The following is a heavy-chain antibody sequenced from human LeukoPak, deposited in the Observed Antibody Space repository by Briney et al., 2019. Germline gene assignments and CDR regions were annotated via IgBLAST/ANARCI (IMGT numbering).Heavy chain of an antibody. J-gene: IGHJ5*02. Sequence: SETLSLTCTVSGGSISSSTYYWGWIRQPPGKGLEWIGTIYYRGSTYYNPSLKSRVTISVDTSKNQFSLKLTSVTAADTAVSYCARLARTYYDFWSGPWGQGTLVTVSS. CDR3: ARLARTYYDFWSGP. D-gene: IGHD3-3*01. CDR2: IYYRGST. CDR1: GGSISSSTYY. V-gene: IGHV4-39*01.